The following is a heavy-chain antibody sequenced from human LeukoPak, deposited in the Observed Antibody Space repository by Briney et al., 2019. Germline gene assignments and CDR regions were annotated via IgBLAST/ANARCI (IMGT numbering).Heavy chain of an antibody. V-gene: IGHV4-39*01. D-gene: IGHD3-22*01. J-gene: IGHJ3*02. Sequence: SETLSLTCTVSGGSISSSSYYWGWIRQPPGKGLEWIGSIYYSGSTYYNPSLKSRVTISVDTSKNQFSLKLSSVTAADTAVYYCARPGSSSYDSSGLRGAFDIWGQGTMVTVSS. CDR2: IYYSGST. CDR1: GGSISSSSYY. CDR3: ARPGSSSYDSSGLRGAFDI.